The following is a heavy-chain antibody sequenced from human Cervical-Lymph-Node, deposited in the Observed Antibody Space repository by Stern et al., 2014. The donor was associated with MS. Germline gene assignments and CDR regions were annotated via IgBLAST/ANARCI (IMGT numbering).Heavy chain of an antibody. CDR2: IYWDDQK. V-gene: IGHV2-5*02. CDR3: AHRTAGPFDY. CDR1: GFSLSTNGLG. J-gene: IGHJ4*02. Sequence: QIKLKESGPALVQPTQTLTLTCTFSGFSLSTNGLGVVCIRQPTGEALEWLAYIYWDDQKRYSPSLKSRLIITKDTSKKQVVLTLTNVDPVDTSSYYCAHRTAGPFDYWGQGTLVTVSS.